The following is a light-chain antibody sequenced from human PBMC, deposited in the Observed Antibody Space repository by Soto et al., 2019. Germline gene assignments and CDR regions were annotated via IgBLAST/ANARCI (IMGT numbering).Light chain of an antibody. V-gene: IGKV3-20*01. CDR3: QQYGSSPRS. CDR2: GAS. CDR1: QSVSSTY. J-gene: IGKJ1*01. Sequence: IVLTHSPGTLPLSQGEGATFSCPARQSVSSTYSAWYQHKLGQAPRLLIYGASSKASGIPDRFSGSGSGTDFTLTISRLEPEDFAVYYCQQYGSSPRSFGQGTKVDIK.